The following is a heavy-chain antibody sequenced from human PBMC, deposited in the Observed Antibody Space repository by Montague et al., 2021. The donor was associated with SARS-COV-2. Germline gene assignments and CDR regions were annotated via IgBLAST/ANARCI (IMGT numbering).Heavy chain of an antibody. V-gene: IGHV4-39*01. J-gene: IGHJ4*02. Sequence: SETRSLTCTVSGGSISSSSYYWGWIRQPPGKGLEWIGSIYYSGSTYYNPSLKSRVTISVDTSKNQFSLKLSSVTAADTAVYYCARLHCSSTSRYYLFFAETSHFDXWGQGTLVTVSS. CDR2: IYYSGST. CDR3: ARLHCSSTSRYYLFFAETSHFDX. CDR1: GGSISSSSYY. D-gene: IGHD2-2*01.